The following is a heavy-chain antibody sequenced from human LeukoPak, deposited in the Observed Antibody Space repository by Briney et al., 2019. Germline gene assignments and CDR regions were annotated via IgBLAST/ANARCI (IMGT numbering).Heavy chain of an antibody. V-gene: IGHV4-34*01. CDR2: INHSGGT. Sequence: SETLSLTCAVYGGSFSGYYWSWIRQPPGKGLEWIGEINHSGGTNYNPSLKSRVTISVDTSKNQFSLKLSSVTAADTAVYYCARGPSLIYWGQGTLVTVSS. CDR1: GGSFSGYY. J-gene: IGHJ4*02. CDR3: ARGPSLIY.